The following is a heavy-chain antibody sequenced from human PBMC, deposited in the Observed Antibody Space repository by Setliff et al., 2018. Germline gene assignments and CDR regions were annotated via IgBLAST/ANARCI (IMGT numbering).Heavy chain of an antibody. J-gene: IGHJ4*02. CDR1: GYSFSNFW. V-gene: IGHV5-51*01. CDR2: IYPGDSHT. D-gene: IGHD1-26*01. CDR3: ARLPYSGSYDLFDS. Sequence: PGESLKISCKGSGYSFSNFWIGWVRQMPGKGLEWMGIIYPGDSHTRYSPSFQGQVTMSADKSINTAYLQWSNLKASDTAMYYCARLPYSGSYDLFDSWGQGTLGTVSS.